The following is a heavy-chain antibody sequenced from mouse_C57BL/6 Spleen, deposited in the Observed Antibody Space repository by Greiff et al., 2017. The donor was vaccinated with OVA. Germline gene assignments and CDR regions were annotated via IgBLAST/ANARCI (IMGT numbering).Heavy chain of an antibody. CDR3: ATYYDYLFAY. D-gene: IGHD2-4*01. J-gene: IGHJ3*01. V-gene: IGHV1-69*01. CDR1: GYTFTSYW. Sequence: QVQLQQPGAELVMPGASVKLSCKASGYTFTSYWMHWVKQRPGQGLEWIGEIDPSDSYTNYNQKFKGKSTLTVDKSSSTAYMQLSSLTSEDSAVYYCATYYDYLFAYWGQGTLVTVSA. CDR2: IDPSDSYT.